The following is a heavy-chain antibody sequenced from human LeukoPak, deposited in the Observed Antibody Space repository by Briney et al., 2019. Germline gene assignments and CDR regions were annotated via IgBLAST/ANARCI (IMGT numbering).Heavy chain of an antibody. J-gene: IGHJ3*02. V-gene: IGHV4-30-2*01. CDR1: GGSISSGGYS. CDR3: ARTSIAARRANAFDI. Sequence: SETLSLTCTVSGGSISSGGYSWSWIRQPPGKVLEWIGYIYHSGSTYYNPSLKSRVTISVDRSKNQFSLKLSSVTAADTAVYHCARTSIAARRANAFDIWGQGTMVTVSS. D-gene: IGHD6-6*01. CDR2: IYHSGST.